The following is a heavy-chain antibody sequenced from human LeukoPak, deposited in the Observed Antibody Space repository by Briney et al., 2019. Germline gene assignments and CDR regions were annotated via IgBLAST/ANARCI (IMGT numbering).Heavy chain of an antibody. J-gene: IGHJ5*02. CDR3: AREGIAAAGTGFYWFDP. Sequence: SETLSLTCTVSGGSISSYYWSWIRQPPGKGLEWIGYIYYSGSTNYNPSLKSRVTISVDTSKNQFSLKLSSVTAADTAVYYCAREGIAAAGTGFYWFDPWGQGTLVTVSS. CDR2: IYYSGST. V-gene: IGHV4-59*01. D-gene: IGHD6-13*01. CDR1: GGSISSYY.